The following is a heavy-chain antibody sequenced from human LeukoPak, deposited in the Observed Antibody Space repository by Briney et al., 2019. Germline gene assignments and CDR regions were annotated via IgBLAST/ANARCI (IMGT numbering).Heavy chain of an antibody. CDR2: IYYSGST. CDR3: ARRYSSGCFDY. Sequence: SETLSLTCTVSGGSISSYYWSWIRQPPGKGLEWIGYIYYSGSTNYNPSLKSRVTISVDTSKNQFSLKLSSVTAADTAVYYCARRYSSGCFDYWGQGTLVTVSP. V-gene: IGHV4-59*08. J-gene: IGHJ4*02. CDR1: GGSISSYY. D-gene: IGHD6-19*01.